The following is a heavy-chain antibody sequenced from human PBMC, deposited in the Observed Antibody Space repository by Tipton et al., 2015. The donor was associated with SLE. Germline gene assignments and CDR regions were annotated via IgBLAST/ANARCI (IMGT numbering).Heavy chain of an antibody. J-gene: IGHJ5*02. CDR1: GFTFSSYA. Sequence: GSLRLSCAASGFTFSSYAMSWVRQAPGKGLEWVSAISGSGGSTYYADSVKGRFTISRDNSKNTLYLQMNSLRAEDTAVYYCAREPTDYYDSSGYNNWFDPWGQGTLVTVSS. CDR3: AREPTDYYDSSGYNNWFDP. D-gene: IGHD3-22*01. V-gene: IGHV3-23*01. CDR2: ISGSGGST.